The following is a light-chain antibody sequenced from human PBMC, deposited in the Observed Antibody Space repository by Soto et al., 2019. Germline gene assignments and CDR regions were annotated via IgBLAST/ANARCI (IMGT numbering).Light chain of an antibody. J-gene: IGKJ1*01. CDR3: QQGDTWPWT. CDR1: QSVGSS. V-gene: IGKV3-11*01. Sequence: EIVFTQSPATLSLSPGERATLSCRASQSVGSSLAWYQQKLGQAPRLLIYAASDGATGIPGRFSGSGSGTDFTLIISSLEPEDFAFYYCQQGDTWPWTFGQGTKVDIK. CDR2: AAS.